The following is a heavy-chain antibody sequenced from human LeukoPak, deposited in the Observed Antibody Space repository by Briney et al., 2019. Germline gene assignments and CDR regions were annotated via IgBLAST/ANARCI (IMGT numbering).Heavy chain of an antibody. CDR1: GFTFCSYW. V-gene: IGHV3-74*01. CDR2: INSDGSST. D-gene: IGHD1-26*01. J-gene: IGHJ4*02. CDR3: ARGTGSYYPLGY. Sequence: GGSLRLSCAASGFTFCSYWMHWVRQAPGKGLVWVSRINSDGSSTSYADSVKGRFTISRDNAKNTLYLQMDSLRAEDTAMYYCARGTGSYYPLGYWGQGTLVTVSS.